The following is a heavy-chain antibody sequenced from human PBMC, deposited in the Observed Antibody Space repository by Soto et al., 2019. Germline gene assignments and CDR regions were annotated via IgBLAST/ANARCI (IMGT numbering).Heavy chain of an antibody. D-gene: IGHD6-6*01. CDR3: ARPYSISVTNWFDP. Sequence: EVQLVQSGAEVKKPGESLRISCKTSGYSFTTYWITWVRQKSGKGLEWMGRIDPSDSYTKYSPSFEGHITISVDKSTRTAYLQWSSLRTSDTAIYYCARPYSISVTNWFDPWGQGTLVTVSS. CDR1: GYSFTTYW. V-gene: IGHV5-10-1*03. CDR2: IDPSDSYT. J-gene: IGHJ5*02.